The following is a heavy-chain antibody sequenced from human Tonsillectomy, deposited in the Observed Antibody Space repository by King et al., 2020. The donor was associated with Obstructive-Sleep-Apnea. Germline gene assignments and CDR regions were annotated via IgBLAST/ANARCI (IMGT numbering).Heavy chain of an antibody. CDR3: ARVALGSSPTRHGGAFDI. CDR2: ISSSSSYT. J-gene: IGHJ3*02. V-gene: IGHV3-11*06. Sequence: VQLVESGGGLVKPGGSLRLSCAASGFTFSDYYMSWIRQAPGKGLEWVSYISSSSSYTNYADSVKGRFTISRDNAKNSLYLQMNSLRAEDTAVYYCARVALGSSPTRHGGAFDIWGQGTMVTVSS. D-gene: IGHD3-16*01. CDR1: GFTFSDYY.